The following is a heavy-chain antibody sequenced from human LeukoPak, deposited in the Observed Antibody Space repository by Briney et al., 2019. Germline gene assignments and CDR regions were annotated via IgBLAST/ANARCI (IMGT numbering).Heavy chain of an antibody. CDR3: ARGNGDYVGPYHYYYGMDV. CDR1: GGSISSGGYY. V-gene: IGHV4-31*03. CDR2: IYYGGST. Sequence: PSETLSLTCTVSGGSISSGGYYWSWIRQHPGTGLEWIGYIYYGGSTYYNPSLKSRVTISVDTSKNQFSLKLSSVTAADTAVYYCARGNGDYVGPYHYYYGMDVWGQGTTVTVSS. D-gene: IGHD4-17*01. J-gene: IGHJ6*02.